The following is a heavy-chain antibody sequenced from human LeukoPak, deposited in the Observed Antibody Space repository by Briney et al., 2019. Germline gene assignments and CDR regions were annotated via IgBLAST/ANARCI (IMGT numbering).Heavy chain of an antibody. D-gene: IGHD4-17*01. Sequence: GGSLRLSCAASGFTFSSYSMNWVRQAPGKGLEWVSYISSSGSTIYYADSVKGRFTISRDNAKNSLYLQMNSLRAEDTAVYYCARDLLGDYGPEYFQHWGQGTLVTVSS. J-gene: IGHJ1*01. CDR1: GFTFSSYS. CDR2: ISSSGSTI. V-gene: IGHV3-48*04. CDR3: ARDLLGDYGPEYFQH.